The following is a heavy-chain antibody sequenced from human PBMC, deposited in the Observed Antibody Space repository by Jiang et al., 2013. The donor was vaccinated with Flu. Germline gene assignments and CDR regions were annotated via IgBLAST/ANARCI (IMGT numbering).Heavy chain of an antibody. CDR3: ARDPSDHEWFGDLHDDY. J-gene: IGHJ4*02. D-gene: IGHD3-10*01. CDR1: EFSFSVYY. V-gene: IGHV3-11*01. CDR2: ISSSGSTT. Sequence: SEFSFSVYYMSWIRQAPGKGLEWIAYISSSGSTTYYADSVQGRFTISRDNTKNSLHLHMNSLRADDTAVYYCARDPSDHEWFGDLHDDYWGQGTLVTVSS.